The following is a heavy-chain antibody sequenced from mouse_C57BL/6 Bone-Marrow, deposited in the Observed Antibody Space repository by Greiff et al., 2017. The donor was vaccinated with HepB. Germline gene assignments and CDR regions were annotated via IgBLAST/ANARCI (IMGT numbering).Heavy chain of an antibody. J-gene: IGHJ1*03. CDR1: GFTFSSYA. Sequence: DVKLVESGGGLVKPGGSLKLSCAASGFTFSSYAMSWVRQTPEKRLEWVATISDGGSYTYYPDNVKGRFTISRDNAKNNLYLQMSHLKSEDTAMYYCARDNYGSSYVWYFDVWGTGTTVTVSS. CDR2: ISDGGSYT. D-gene: IGHD1-1*01. V-gene: IGHV5-4*01. CDR3: ARDNYGSSYVWYFDV.